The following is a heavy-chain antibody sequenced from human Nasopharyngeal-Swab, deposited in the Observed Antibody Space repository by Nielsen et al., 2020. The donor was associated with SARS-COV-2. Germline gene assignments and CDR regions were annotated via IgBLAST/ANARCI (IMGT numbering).Heavy chain of an antibody. V-gene: IGHV3-53*01. D-gene: IGHD3-3*01. CDR1: GFTVSSSY. Sequence: GESLKISCAASGFTVSSSYMSWVRQAPGKGLEWVSTIHADGNTYYADSVKGRFTISRDNSKNTLYLQMNSLRAEDTAVYYCAKDARYDFWSGYYFDYWGQGTLVTVSS. CDR2: IHADGNT. J-gene: IGHJ4*02. CDR3: AKDARYDFWSGYYFDY.